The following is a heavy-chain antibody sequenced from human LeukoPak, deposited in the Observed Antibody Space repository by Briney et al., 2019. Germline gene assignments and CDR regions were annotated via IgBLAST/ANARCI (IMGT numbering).Heavy chain of an antibody. CDR2: TKQDGSEK. Sequence: GGSLRLSCAASGFTTKTYWLNWVRQAPGKGLEWVANTKQDGSEKYYVDSVKGRFTISTDIAKGSLYLQMNSLRAEDTAVYYCAGGGSWGQGTLVTVSS. V-gene: IGHV3-7*04. CDR1: GFTTKTYW. CDR3: AGGGS. J-gene: IGHJ5*02.